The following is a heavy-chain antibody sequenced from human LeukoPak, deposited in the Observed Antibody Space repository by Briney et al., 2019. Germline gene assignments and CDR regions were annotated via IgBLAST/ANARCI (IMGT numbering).Heavy chain of an antibody. D-gene: IGHD6-19*01. V-gene: IGHV3-53*01. CDR1: GLTVSSNY. CDR3: ARAHSSSDYFDC. J-gene: IGHJ4*02. Sequence: PGGSLRLSCAASGLTVSSNYMNWVRQAPGKGLEWVSVIYTGGSAYYADSVKGRFTISRDNSKNMLYLQMNSLRAEDTAVYYCARAHSSSDYFDCWGQGILVIVSP. CDR2: IYTGGSA.